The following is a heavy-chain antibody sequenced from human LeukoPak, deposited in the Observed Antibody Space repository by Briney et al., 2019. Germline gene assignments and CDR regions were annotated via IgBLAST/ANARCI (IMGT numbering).Heavy chain of an antibody. CDR1: GFALTSDS. J-gene: IGHJ4*02. Sequence: PGGSLRLSCAASGFALTSDSMNWVRQAPGKGLEWISYISRGGSSKYSADSVKGRFTISRDNAKNSLDLQMDSLRPEDTAVYYCARDQFLDYWGRGTLVTVSS. V-gene: IGHV3-48*04. CDR3: ARDQFLDY. CDR2: ISRGGSSK.